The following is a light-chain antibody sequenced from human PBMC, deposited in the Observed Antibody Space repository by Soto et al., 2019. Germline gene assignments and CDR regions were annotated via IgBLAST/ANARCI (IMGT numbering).Light chain of an antibody. CDR1: SSDVGGYNY. Sequence: LTQPRSVSGSPGQSVTISCTGTSSDVGGYNYVSWYQQHPGKAPKLMIYDVSKRPSGVPDRLSGSKSGNTASLTISGLQAEDEADYYCCSYAGSYTLVFGGGTKVTVL. V-gene: IGLV2-11*01. CDR2: DVS. CDR3: CSYAGSYTLV. J-gene: IGLJ2*01.